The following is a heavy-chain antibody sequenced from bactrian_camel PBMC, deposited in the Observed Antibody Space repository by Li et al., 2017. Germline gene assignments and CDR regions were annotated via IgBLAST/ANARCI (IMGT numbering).Heavy chain of an antibody. CDR2: IDADGGTT. J-gene: IGHJ7*01. D-gene: IGHD3*01. CDR1: GFFFSSYW. Sequence: HVQLVESGGGLVQPGGSLRLSCAASGFFFSSYWMYWVRQAPGKGLESVSSIDADGGTTYYTDSVKGRFSVSQDNGKNTLYLQMNSLLPEDTATYYCAATRGISGCYSASWRSESGMNYWGKGTQVTVS. V-gene: IGHV3S1*01.